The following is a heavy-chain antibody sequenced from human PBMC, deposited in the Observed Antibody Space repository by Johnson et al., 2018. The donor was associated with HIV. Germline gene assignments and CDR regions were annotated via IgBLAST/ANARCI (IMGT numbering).Heavy chain of an antibody. J-gene: IGHJ3*02. CDR1: GFTFSSYA. V-gene: IGHV3-30*14. Sequence: QVQLVESGGGVVQPGRSLRLSCAASGFTFSSYAMHWVRQAPGKGLEWVAVISYDGSNKYYADHVKGRFTISRDSSKNTLYLQMNSLRAEDTAVYYCARERDDSSGYYYHDAFDIWGQGTMVTVSS. CDR2: ISYDGSNK. CDR3: ARERDDSSGYYYHDAFDI. D-gene: IGHD3-22*01.